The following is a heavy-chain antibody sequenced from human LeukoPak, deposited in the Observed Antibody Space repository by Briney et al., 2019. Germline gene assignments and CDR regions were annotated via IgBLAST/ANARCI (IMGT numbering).Heavy chain of an antibody. D-gene: IGHD5-18*01. V-gene: IGHV3-30*02. J-gene: IGHJ4*02. Sequence: PGGSLRLSCAASGFTFSSYGMNWVRQAPGKGLEWVAFIRYDGSKKYSADSVKGRFTISRDNAKNTLYLQMNSLRAEDTAVYYCAKDSFFGYSYGSFDYWGQGTLVTVSS. CDR2: IRYDGSKK. CDR3: AKDSFFGYSYGSFDY. CDR1: GFTFSSYG.